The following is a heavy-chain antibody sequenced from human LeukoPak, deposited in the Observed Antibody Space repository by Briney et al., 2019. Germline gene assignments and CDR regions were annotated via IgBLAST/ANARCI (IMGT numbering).Heavy chain of an antibody. CDR3: AADGEYAFLV. J-gene: IGHJ3*01. CDR1: GLTFHNTW. CDR2: IISDGITT. Sequence: GGSLRLSCAASGLTFHNTWMHWIRQAPGKGLVWVSRIISDGITTTYADSVKGRFTISRDNAKNTLYLQMNSLRADDTAVYYCAADGEYAFLVWGQGTMVAVSS. D-gene: IGHD2/OR15-2a*01. V-gene: IGHV3-74*01.